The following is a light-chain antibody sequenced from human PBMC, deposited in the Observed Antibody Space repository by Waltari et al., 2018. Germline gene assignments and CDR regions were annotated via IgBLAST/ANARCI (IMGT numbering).Light chain of an antibody. CDR2: WAS. J-gene: IGKJ2*01. CDR3: QQYYSTPSYT. CDR1: PSVLYSSNNKNY. Sequence: DIVMTQSPDSLAVSLGERATINCKSSPSVLYSSNNKNYLAWYQQTPGQPPKLLIYWASTRESGVPDRFSGSGSGTDFTLTISSLQAEDVAVYYCQQYYSTPSYTFGQGTKLEIK. V-gene: IGKV4-1*01.